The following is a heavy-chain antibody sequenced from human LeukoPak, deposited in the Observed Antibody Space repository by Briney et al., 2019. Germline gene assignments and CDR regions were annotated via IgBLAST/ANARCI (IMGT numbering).Heavy chain of an antibody. CDR2: ISSDSSII. D-gene: IGHD6-13*01. Sequence: GGSLRLSCVASGFTFSTYSMNWVRQAPGKGLERVSYISSDSSIIYYADSVKGRFTISRDNAKNSLFLQMNSLRDGDTAVYYCARDNIAAVSGNYWGQGTLVTVSS. CDR3: ARDNIAAVSGNY. V-gene: IGHV3-48*02. J-gene: IGHJ4*02. CDR1: GFTFSTYS.